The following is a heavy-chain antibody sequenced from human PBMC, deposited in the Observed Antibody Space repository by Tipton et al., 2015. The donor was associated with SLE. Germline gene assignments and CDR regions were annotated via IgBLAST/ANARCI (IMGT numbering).Heavy chain of an antibody. V-gene: IGHV4-4*07. CDR2: IYTSGST. D-gene: IGHD3-9*01. J-gene: IGHJ4*02. CDR1: GGSISSYY. Sequence: TLSLTCTVSGGSISSYYWSWIRQPAGKGLEWIGRIYTSGSTNYNPSLKSRVTISVDTSKNQFSLKLSSVTAADTAVYYCAREDFDWLSLRYWGQGTLVTVSS. CDR3: AREDFDWLSLRY.